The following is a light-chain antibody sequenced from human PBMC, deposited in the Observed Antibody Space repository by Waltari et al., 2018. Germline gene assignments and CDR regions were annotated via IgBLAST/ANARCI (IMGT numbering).Light chain of an antibody. CDR2: AVS. J-gene: IGKJ2*01. CDR1: QSVGSSY. Sequence: EIVLTQSPGTLSLSPGERATLSCWASQSVGSSYLAWFQQKPGQAPRLLIYAVSSRATGIPDRFSGRGSGTDFTLTINRLEPEDSAVYYCQQYGSPPYTFGQGTKLEL. V-gene: IGKV3-20*01. CDR3: QQYGSPPYT.